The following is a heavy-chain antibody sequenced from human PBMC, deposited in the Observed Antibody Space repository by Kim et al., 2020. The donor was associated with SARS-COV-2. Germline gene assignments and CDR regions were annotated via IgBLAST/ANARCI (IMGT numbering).Heavy chain of an antibody. V-gene: IGHV4-4*02. Sequence: SETLSLTCAVSGGSISSSNWWSWVRQPPGKGLEWIGKIYHSGSTNYNPSLKSRVTISVDKSKNQFSLRLSSVTAADTAVYYCARSKDYYDSTAYFLVWGQGTLVTVSS. D-gene: IGHD3-22*01. CDR3: ARSKDYYDSTAYFLV. J-gene: IGHJ4*02. CDR2: IYHSGST. CDR1: GGSISSSNW.